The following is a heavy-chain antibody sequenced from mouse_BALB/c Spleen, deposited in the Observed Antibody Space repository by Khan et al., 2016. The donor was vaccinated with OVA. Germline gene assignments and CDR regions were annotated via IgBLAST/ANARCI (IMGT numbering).Heavy chain of an antibody. Sequence: EVELVESGGDLVKPRGSLKLSCAASGFTFSSYSMSWVRHTPDKRLEWVATISSGGDYTYYPDSVKGRFTISRDNAKNTLYLQMSSLKSEDTAMYYCASHLTGSFAYWGQGTLVTVSA. CDR1: GFTFSSYS. J-gene: IGHJ3*01. V-gene: IGHV5-6*01. D-gene: IGHD4-1*01. CDR3: ASHLTGSFAY. CDR2: ISSGGDYT.